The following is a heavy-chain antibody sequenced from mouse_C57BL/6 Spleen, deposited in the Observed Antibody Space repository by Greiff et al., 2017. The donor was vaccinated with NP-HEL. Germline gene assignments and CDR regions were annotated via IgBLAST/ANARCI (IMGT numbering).Heavy chain of an antibody. D-gene: IGHD4-1*01. Sequence: EVKVVESGGGLVQPGGSLSLSCAASGFTFTDYYMSWVRQPPGKALEWLGFIRNKANGYTTEYSASVKGRFTISRANSQSILYLQMNALRAEDSATYYWARYPSNWDYFDYWGQGTTLTVSS. J-gene: IGHJ2*01. V-gene: IGHV7-3*01. CDR2: IRNKANGYTT. CDR1: GFTFTDYY. CDR3: ARYPSNWDYFDY.